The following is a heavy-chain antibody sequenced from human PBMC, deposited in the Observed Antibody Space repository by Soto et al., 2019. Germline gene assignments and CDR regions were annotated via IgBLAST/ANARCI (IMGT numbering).Heavy chain of an antibody. J-gene: IGHJ4*02. D-gene: IGHD3-22*01. Sequence: LSLTCTVSGGSISSSSYYWGWIRQPPGKGLEWIGSIYYSGSTYYNPSLKSRVTISVDTSKNQFSLKLGSVTAADTAVYYCARHFVPYDSSGYYPFDYWGQGTLVTVSS. CDR3: ARHFVPYDSSGYYPFDY. CDR1: GGSISSSSYY. CDR2: IYYSGST. V-gene: IGHV4-39*01.